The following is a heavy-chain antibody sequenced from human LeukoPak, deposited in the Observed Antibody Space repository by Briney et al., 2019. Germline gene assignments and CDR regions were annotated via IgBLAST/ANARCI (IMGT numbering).Heavy chain of an antibody. D-gene: IGHD2-15*01. CDR2: ISHSAVS. J-gene: IGHJ5*02. CDR1: GYSISSAYY. V-gene: IGHV4-38-2*02. Sequence: SETLSLTCSVSGYSISSAYYWGWIRQPPGKGLEWIGSISHSAVSYYNPSLQSRVTISLDTSKNQLSLKLTSVTAADTAVYYCGREGKLNYGILVSWGQGTLVTVSS. CDR3: GREGKLNYGILVS.